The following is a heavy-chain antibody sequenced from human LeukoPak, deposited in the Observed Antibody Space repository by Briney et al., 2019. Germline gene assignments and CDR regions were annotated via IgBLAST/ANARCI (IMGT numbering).Heavy chain of an antibody. CDR2: IYYSGST. V-gene: IGHV4-59*01. Sequence: SETLSLTCTVSGGSISSYYWSWIRQPPGKGLEWIGYIYYSGSTNYNPSLKSRVTISVDTSKNQFSLKLSSVTAADTAVYYCARGGEGCSSTSCYAYFQHWGQGTLVTVSS. CDR3: ARGGEGCSSTSCYAYFQH. CDR1: GGSISSYY. D-gene: IGHD2-2*01. J-gene: IGHJ1*01.